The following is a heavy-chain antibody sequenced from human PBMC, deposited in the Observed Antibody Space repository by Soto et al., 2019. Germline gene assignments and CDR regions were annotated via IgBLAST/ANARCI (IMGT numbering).Heavy chain of an antibody. CDR1: GFTCSSYA. V-gene: IGHV3-23*01. CDR2: ISGSGAST. Sequence: GGSLRLSCAASGFTCSSYAMSWVRQAPGKGLEWVSAISGSGASTYYADSVKGRFTISRDNSENTLYLQMNSLRAEDTALYYCAKGPPTAYSPNSWGQGTLVTVSS. D-gene: IGHD5-18*01. CDR3: AKGPPTAYSPNS. J-gene: IGHJ4*02.